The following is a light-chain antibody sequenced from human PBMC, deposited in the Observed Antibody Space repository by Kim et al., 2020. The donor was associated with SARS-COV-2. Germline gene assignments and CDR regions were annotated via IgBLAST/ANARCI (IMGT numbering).Light chain of an antibody. V-gene: IGLV1-44*01. CDR3: AAWDDSLNGVT. J-gene: IGLJ2*01. Sequence: QSVLTQPPSASGTPGQRVTISCSGSRSNIGRNSANWYQHLPGMAPKLLIHSNDKRPSGVPDRFSGSKSGTSASLAISGLQSEDEADYYCAAWDDSLNGVTFGGGTKVTVL. CDR2: SND. CDR1: RSNIGRNS.